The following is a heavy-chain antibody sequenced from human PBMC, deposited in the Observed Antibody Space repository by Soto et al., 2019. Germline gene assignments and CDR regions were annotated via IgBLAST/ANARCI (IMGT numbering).Heavy chain of an antibody. V-gene: IGHV4-59*01. CDR1: GGSISSYY. D-gene: IGHD1-26*01. CDR2: IYYSGST. J-gene: IGHJ4*02. CDR3: ARWAGGSYGFDY. Sequence: PSETLSLTCTVSGGSISSYYWSWIRQPPGKGLEWIGYIYYSGSTNYNPSLKSRVTISVDTSKNQFSLKLSSVTAADTAVYYCARWAGGSYGFDYWGQGTLVTVSS.